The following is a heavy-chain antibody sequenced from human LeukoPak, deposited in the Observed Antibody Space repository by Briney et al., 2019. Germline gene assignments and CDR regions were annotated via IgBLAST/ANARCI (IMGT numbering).Heavy chain of an antibody. D-gene: IGHD5-24*01. J-gene: IGHJ4*02. V-gene: IGHV3-30-3*01. CDR1: GFTFSSYA. Sequence: GGSLRLSCAASGFTFSSYAMHWVRQAPGKGLGWVAVISYDGSNKYYADSVKGRFTISRDNSKNTLYLQMNSLRAEDTAVYYCARDTLKDGYNYDYLDYWGQGTLVTVSS. CDR3: ARDTLKDGYNYDYLDY. CDR2: ISYDGSNK.